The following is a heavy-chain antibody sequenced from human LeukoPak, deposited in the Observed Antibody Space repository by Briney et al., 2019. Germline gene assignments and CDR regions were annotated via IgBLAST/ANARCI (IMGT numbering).Heavy chain of an antibody. CDR2: IYYSGST. Sequence: PSETLSLTCTVSDGSISSYYWSWIRKPPGKGLEWIGYIYYSGSTNYNPSLKSRVTISVDTSKNQFSLKLSSVTAADTAVYYCARTDGGGADDAFDIWGQGTMVTVSS. V-gene: IGHV4-59*08. CDR3: ARTDGGGADDAFDI. D-gene: IGHD4-23*01. CDR1: DGSISSYY. J-gene: IGHJ3*02.